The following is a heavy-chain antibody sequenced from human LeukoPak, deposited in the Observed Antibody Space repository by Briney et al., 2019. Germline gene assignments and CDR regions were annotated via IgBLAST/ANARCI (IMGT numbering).Heavy chain of an antibody. Sequence: PGGSLRLSCAASGFTVSSNYMSWVRQAPGKGLEWVSSISSSSSYIYYADSVKGRFTISRDNAKNSLYLQMNSLRAEDTAVYYCAREMMVASLTGLFISLDYWGQGTLVTVSS. CDR3: AREMMVASLTGLFISLDY. D-gene: IGHD3-9*01. CDR2: ISSSSSYI. CDR1: GFTVSSNY. V-gene: IGHV3-21*04. J-gene: IGHJ4*02.